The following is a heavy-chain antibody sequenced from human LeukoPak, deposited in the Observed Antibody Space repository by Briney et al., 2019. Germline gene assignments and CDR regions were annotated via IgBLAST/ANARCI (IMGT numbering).Heavy chain of an antibody. Sequence: PGGSLRLSCAASGFTFSNAWMSWVRQAPGKGLEWVGLIKSKTDGGTTAYAAPVKGRFTISRDDSKNTLYLQMNSLKTEDTAVYYCTTDRSYYDSSGYQEYYFDYWGQGTLVTVSS. CDR1: GFTFSNAW. CDR3: TTDRSYYDSSGYQEYYFDY. V-gene: IGHV3-15*01. CDR2: IKSKTDGGTT. D-gene: IGHD3-22*01. J-gene: IGHJ4*02.